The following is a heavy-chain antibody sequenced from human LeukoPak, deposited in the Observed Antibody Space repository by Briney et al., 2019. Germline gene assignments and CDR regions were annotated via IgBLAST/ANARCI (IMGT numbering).Heavy chain of an antibody. D-gene: IGHD6-13*01. V-gene: IGHV3-33*01. J-gene: IGHJ4*02. Sequence: PGGSLRLSCAASGFTFNTYGMHWVRQAPGKGLGWVAFIWYDGSNQYYGDSVKGRFTVSRDNSKNTLYLQLNSLRAEDTAVYYCARNLVRSTWYYFEYWGQGTLVTVSS. CDR3: ARNLVRSTWYYFEY. CDR2: IWYDGSNQ. CDR1: GFTFNTYG.